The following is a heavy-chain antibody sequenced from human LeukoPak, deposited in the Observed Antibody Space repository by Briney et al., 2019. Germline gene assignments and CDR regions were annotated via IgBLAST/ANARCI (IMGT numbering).Heavy chain of an antibody. CDR3: AKLTSSSSSPWFDP. Sequence: PGGSLRLSCAASGFTFSSYAMSWVRQAPGKGLEWVSAISGSGGSTYYADSVKGRFTISRDNSKNTLCLQMNSLRAEDTAVYYCAKLTSSSSSPWFDPWGQGTLVTVSS. CDR1: GFTFSSYA. V-gene: IGHV3-23*01. J-gene: IGHJ5*02. D-gene: IGHD6-6*01. CDR2: ISGSGGST.